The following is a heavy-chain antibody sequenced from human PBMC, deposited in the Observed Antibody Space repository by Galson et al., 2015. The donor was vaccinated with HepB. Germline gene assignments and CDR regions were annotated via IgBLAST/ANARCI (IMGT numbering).Heavy chain of an antibody. J-gene: IGHJ3*02. CDR1: GFMFSIYG. Sequence: SLRLSCAASGFMFSIYGMHWVRQPPGKGLEWVALIWYDGSVKYYADSVKGRFTISRDNSKNTVDLQMNSLSPEDTAIYFCARDGVVVIPEPLHRGAFDTWGQGTMVTVSS. V-gene: IGHV3-33*01. D-gene: IGHD3-16*02. CDR2: IWYDGSVK. CDR3: ARDGVVVIPEPLHRGAFDT.